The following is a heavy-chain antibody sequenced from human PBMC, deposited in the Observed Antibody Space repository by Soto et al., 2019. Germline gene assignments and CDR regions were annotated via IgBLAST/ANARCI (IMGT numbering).Heavy chain of an antibody. CDR1: GYTFTSYD. J-gene: IGHJ6*02. Sequence: QVQLVQSGAEVKKPGASVKVSCKASGYTFTSYDINWVRQATGQGLEWMGWMNPNSGNTGYAQKFQGRVTMTRNTSIGTAYMELSSLRSEDTAVYYCARGDIVVVPDALYYYGMDGWGQGTKVPVSS. D-gene: IGHD2-2*01. CDR3: ARGDIVVVPDALYYYGMDG. V-gene: IGHV1-8*01. CDR2: MNPNSGNT.